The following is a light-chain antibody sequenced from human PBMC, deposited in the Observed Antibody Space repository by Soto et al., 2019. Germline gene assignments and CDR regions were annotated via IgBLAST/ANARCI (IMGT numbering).Light chain of an antibody. J-gene: IGLJ1*01. CDR2: DVS. CDR3: CSYAGSYTFV. Sequence: QSALTQPRSVSGSPGQSVTISCTGTSSDVGGYNYVSWYQQHPGKAPKLMIYDVSERPSGVPDRFSGSKSGNTASLTISGLQADDEADYYCCSYAGSYTFVFAPGTKLTVL. CDR1: SSDVGGYNY. V-gene: IGLV2-11*01.